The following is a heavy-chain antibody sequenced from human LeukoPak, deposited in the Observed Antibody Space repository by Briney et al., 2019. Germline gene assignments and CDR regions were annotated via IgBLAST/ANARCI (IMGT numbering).Heavy chain of an antibody. Sequence: SVTVSCKASGGTFSSYAISWVRQAPGQGLEWMGRIIPILGIANYAQKFQGRVTITADKSTSTAYMELSSLRAEDTALYYCAKDYYYDSSAYLDSWGQGTLVTVSS. CDR2: IIPILGIA. CDR1: GGTFSSYA. J-gene: IGHJ4*02. CDR3: AKDYYYDSSAYLDS. V-gene: IGHV1-69*04. D-gene: IGHD3-22*01.